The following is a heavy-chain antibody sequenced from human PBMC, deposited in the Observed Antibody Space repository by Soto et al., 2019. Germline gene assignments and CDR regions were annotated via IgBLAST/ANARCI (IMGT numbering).Heavy chain of an antibody. D-gene: IGHD2-15*01. J-gene: IGHJ4*02. CDR3: ARVKNPGSVVLDY. CDR1: GYTFTGYY. V-gene: IGHV1-2*02. CDR2: INPNSGGT. Sequence: ASVKVSCKASGYTFTGYYMHWVRQAPGQGLEWMGWINPNSGGTNYAQKFRGRVTMTRDTSISTAYMELSRLRSDDTAVYYCARVKNPGSVVLDYWGQGTLVTVSS.